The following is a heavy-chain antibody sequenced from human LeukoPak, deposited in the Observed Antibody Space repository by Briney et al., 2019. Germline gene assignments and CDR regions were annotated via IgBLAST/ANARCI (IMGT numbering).Heavy chain of an antibody. CDR1: GFTFSNYA. Sequence: GGSLRLSCAASGFTFSNYAMGWVRQAPGKGLEWVSSISGTGGSTYYADSVKGRFTISRDNSNNTLFLQMNSLRAEDTAVYYCAKVRTGHYFDYWGQGTLVTVSS. V-gene: IGHV3-23*01. J-gene: IGHJ4*02. CDR2: ISGTGGST. D-gene: IGHD1-1*01. CDR3: AKVRTGHYFDY.